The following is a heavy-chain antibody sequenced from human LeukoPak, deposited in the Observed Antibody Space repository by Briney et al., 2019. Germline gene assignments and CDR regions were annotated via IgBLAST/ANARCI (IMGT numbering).Heavy chain of an antibody. CDR3: ARTSIFGNYYMDV. CDR1: GDSFTSHY. Sequence: SETLSLTCPLSGDSFTSHYWSWIPQPPGKGLEWIGYIHYSGSTNYNPSLKSRVTISVDTSKNQFSLNLRSVTAADTGVYYCARTSIFGNYYMDVWGRGTTVTVSS. V-gene: IGHV4-59*11. D-gene: IGHD3-3*01. CDR2: IHYSGST. J-gene: IGHJ6*03.